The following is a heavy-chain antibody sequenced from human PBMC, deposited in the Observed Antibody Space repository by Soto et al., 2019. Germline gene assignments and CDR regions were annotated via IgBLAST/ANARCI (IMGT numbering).Heavy chain of an antibody. D-gene: IGHD2-21*01. V-gene: IGHV1-69*02. CDR2: IIPMLGVA. CDR3: TIGSWSGEVFDV. CDR1: GGTFSTYS. J-gene: IGHJ3*01. Sequence: QVQLVQSGAEVKKPGSSVKVSCKPSGGTFSTYSIFWVRQAPGQALEWRGRIIPMLGVANYAQKFQGRVTITADKSTTTVYMELSSLRSDDTALYYCTIGSWSGEVFDVWGQGTMVTVSS.